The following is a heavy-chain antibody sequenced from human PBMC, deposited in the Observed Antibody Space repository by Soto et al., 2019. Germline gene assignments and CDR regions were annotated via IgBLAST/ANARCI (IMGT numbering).Heavy chain of an antibody. CDR3: AREILEWSTPYGMDV. V-gene: IGHV3-30*04. J-gene: IGHJ6*02. Sequence: GGSLRLSCAASGFTFSSYAMHWVRQAPGKGLEWVAVISYDGSNKYYADSVKGRFIISRDNSKNTLYLQMNSLRAEDTAVYYCAREILEWSTPYGMDVWGQGTTVTVSS. D-gene: IGHD3-3*01. CDR2: ISYDGSNK. CDR1: GFTFSSYA.